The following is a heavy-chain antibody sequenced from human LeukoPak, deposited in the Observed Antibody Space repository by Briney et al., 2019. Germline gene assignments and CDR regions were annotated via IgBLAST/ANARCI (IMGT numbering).Heavy chain of an antibody. Sequence: ASVKVSCKASGYSFADYYIHWVRQAPGQGLEWMGRINPKSGGTDYAQNFQGRVTMTRDTSITTAYMELSSLRSDDTAVYYCARTKPTGGLLFDYWGQGTLVTVSS. CDR2: INPKSGGT. CDR3: ARTKPTGGLLFDY. V-gene: IGHV1-2*06. D-gene: IGHD7-27*01. J-gene: IGHJ4*02. CDR1: GYSFADYY.